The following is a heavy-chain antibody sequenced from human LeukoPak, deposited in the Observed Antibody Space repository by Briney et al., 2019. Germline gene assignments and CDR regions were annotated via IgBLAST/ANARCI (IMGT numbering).Heavy chain of an antibody. D-gene: IGHD6-13*01. V-gene: IGHV4-61*02. CDR1: GGSISSGSYY. J-gene: IGHJ4*02. Sequence: PSETLSLTCTVSGGSISSGSYYWSWIRQPAGKGLEWIGRIYTSGSTNYNPSLKSRVTISVDTSKNQFSLKLSSVTAADTAVYYCAREGYSSSWLIDFDYWGQGTLVTVSS. CDR2: IYTSGST. CDR3: AREGYSSSWLIDFDY.